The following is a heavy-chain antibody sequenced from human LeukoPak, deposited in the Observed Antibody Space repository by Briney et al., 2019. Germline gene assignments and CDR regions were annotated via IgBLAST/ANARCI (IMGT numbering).Heavy chain of an antibody. D-gene: IGHD6-13*01. CDR3: ARVGGAEYSSSQPFGY. Sequence: GESLKISCKGSGYSFTTCWIGWVRQMPGEGLEWMGIIYPGDSDTTYSPSFQGQVTISADKSISTAYLQWSSLKASDTAIYYCARVGGAEYSSSQPFGYWGQGTLVTVSS. J-gene: IGHJ4*02. CDR2: IYPGDSDT. V-gene: IGHV5-51*01. CDR1: GYSFTTCW.